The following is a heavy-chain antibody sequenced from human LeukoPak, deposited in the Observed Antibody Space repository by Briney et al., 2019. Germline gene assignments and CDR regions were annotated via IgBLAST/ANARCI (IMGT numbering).Heavy chain of an antibody. CDR1: GFTFSSYW. V-gene: IGHV3-7*03. Sequence: GGSQRLSCAASGFTFSSYWMSWVRQAPGKGLEWVANIKQDGSEKYYVDSVKGRFTISRDNAKNSLYLQMNSLRAEDTAVYYCAREEQLERLYYYGMDVWGQGTTVTVSS. CDR2: IKQDGSEK. D-gene: IGHD1-1*01. CDR3: AREEQLERLYYYGMDV. J-gene: IGHJ6*02.